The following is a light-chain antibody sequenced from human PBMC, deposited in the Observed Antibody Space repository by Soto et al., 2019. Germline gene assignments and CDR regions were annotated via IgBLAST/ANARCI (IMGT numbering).Light chain of an antibody. CDR1: SSDVGRYNL. CDR2: EGS. CDR3: CAYAGSSTYV. V-gene: IGLV2-23*01. J-gene: IGLJ1*01. Sequence: QSALTQPASVSGSPGQSITISCNGTSSDVGRYNLVSWYQQHPGKAPKLMIYEGSKRPSGVSNRFSGSKSGNTASLTISGLQAEDEADYYCCAYAGSSTYVFGTGTKLTVL.